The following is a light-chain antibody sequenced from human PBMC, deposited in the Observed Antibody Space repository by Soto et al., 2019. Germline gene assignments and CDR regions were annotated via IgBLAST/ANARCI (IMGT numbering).Light chain of an antibody. V-gene: IGKV4-1*01. J-gene: IGKJ5*01. CDR2: DAS. Sequence: DIVMTQSPDSLAVSMGERATINCKSSQSVLYSSNNKNYLAWYQQKPGRAPKLLIYDASNLEAGVPSRFRGSGSGTDFTFTISRLQPEDIATYYCQQYENLPTFGQGTRLEL. CDR1: QSVLYSSNNKNY. CDR3: QQYENLPT.